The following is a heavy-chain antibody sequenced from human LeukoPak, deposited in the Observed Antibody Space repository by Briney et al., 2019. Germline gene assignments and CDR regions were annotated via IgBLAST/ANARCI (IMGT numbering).Heavy chain of an antibody. Sequence: PGGSLRLSCAASGFTFSSYAMSWVRQAPEKGLEWVSTIGGSDGSTDYADSVKGRFTISRDNFKNTLSLQMKSLRAEDTAVYYCAKEPGCSIGWGIDYWGQGTLVTVSS. D-gene: IGHD6-19*01. CDR3: AKEPGCSIGWGIDY. CDR1: GFTFSSYA. V-gene: IGHV3-23*01. J-gene: IGHJ4*02. CDR2: IGGSDGST.